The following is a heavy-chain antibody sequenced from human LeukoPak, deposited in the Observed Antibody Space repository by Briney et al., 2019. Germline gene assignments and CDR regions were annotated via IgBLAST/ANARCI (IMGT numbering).Heavy chain of an antibody. D-gene: IGHD2-2*01. J-gene: IGHJ6*03. V-gene: IGHV4-34*01. Sequence: PSETLSLTCAVYGGSFSGYYWSWIRQLPGKGLEWIGEINHSGSTNYNPSLKSRVTISVDTSKNQFSLKLSSVTAADTAVYYCARGYSSYCSSTSCPYYYYYMDVWGKGTTVTVSS. CDR2: INHSGST. CDR3: ARGYSSYCSSTSCPYYYYYMDV. CDR1: GGSFSGYY.